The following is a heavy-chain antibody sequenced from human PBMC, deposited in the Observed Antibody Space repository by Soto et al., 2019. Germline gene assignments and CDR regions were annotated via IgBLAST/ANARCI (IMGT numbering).Heavy chain of an antibody. D-gene: IGHD3-3*01. J-gene: IGHJ5*02. CDR2: IYSSGST. V-gene: IGHV4-4*07. Sequence: SETLSLTCTVTGGAISGYYWTWIRQSDGEGLEWIGRIYSSGSTNYNPSLKSRVTISLDTSMNYFSLRLSSVTAADTAVYYCARGQRFSDWFDPWGQGTLVTAPQ. CDR3: ARGQRFSDWFDP. CDR1: GGAISGYY.